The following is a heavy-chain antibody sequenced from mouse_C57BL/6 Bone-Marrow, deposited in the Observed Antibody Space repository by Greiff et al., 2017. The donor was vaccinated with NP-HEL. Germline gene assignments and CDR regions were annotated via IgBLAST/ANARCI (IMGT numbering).Heavy chain of an antibody. Sequence: VQLKQSGGGLVKPGGSLKLSCAASGFTFSSYAMSWVRQTPEKRLEWVATISDGGSYTYYPDNVKGRFTISRNNAKNNLYLQMSHLKSEDTAMYYCAREADGYYNWYFDVWGTGTTVTVSS. CDR1: GFTFSSYA. J-gene: IGHJ1*03. V-gene: IGHV5-4*01. CDR2: ISDGGSYT. CDR3: AREADGYYNWYFDV. D-gene: IGHD2-3*01.